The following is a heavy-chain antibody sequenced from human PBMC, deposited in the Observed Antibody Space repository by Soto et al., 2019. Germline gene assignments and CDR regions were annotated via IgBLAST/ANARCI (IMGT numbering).Heavy chain of an antibody. V-gene: IGHV3-33*01. CDR1: GFAFHRYG. D-gene: IGHD3-10*01. CDR2: IWDDGTTK. CDR3: ARDGSGGDWRFFDY. Sequence: QVQLVESGGGVVQPGRSLRLSCAASGFAFHRYGIHWVRQAPGKGLEWVADIWDDGTTKYYADSVKGRITVSRDYSANTVYLQMASLRADDTAVYYCARDGSGGDWRFFDYWGQGTLVTVSS. J-gene: IGHJ4*02.